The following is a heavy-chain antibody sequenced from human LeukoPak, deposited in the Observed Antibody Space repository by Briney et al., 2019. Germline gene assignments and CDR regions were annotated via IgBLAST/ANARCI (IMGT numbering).Heavy chain of an antibody. V-gene: IGHV3-23*01. D-gene: IGHD1-1*01. CDR3: AKEMLVQLERGFNWFDP. CDR2: ISGSGGST. Sequence: GRSLRLSCAAAGLTFGSYAMSWVRQAPGEWREWVSSISGSGGSTYYADSVKGRFTISRDNPKNTLYLQMNSLRAEDTAVYYCAKEMLVQLERGFNWFDPWGQGTLVTVSS. J-gene: IGHJ5*02. CDR1: GLTFGSYA.